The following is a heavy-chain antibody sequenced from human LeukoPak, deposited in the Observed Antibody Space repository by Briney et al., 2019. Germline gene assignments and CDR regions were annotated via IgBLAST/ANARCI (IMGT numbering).Heavy chain of an antibody. J-gene: IGHJ6*04. CDR3: AELGITMIGGV. V-gene: IGHV3-9*01. Sequence: GGSLRLSCAASGFTFDDYAMHWVRQAPGKGLGWVSGISWNSGSIGYADSVKGRFTISRDNAKNSLYLQMNSLRAEDTAVYYCAELGITMIGGVWGKGTTVTISS. CDR1: GFTFDDYA. CDR2: ISWNSGSI. D-gene: IGHD3-10*02.